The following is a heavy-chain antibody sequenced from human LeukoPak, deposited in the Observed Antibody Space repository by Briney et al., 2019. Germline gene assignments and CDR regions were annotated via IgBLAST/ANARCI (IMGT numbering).Heavy chain of an antibody. D-gene: IGHD3-22*01. V-gene: IGHV4-34*01. J-gene: IGHJ3*02. CDR3: ARGGDSSAYYLLDAFDI. CDR2: INHSGST. Sequence: SETLSLSCAVYGGSFSGYYWSWIRQSPGKGLEWIGEINHSGSTNYTTSLKSRVTISVDTSKNQFSLKLSSVTAADTAVYYCARGGDSSAYYLLDAFDIWGQGTMVTVSS. CDR1: GGSFSGYY.